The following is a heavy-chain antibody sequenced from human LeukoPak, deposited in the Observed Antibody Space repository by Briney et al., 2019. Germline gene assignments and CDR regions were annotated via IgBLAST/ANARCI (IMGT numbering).Heavy chain of an antibody. CDR3: ARDTYYYDSSGDPDNAFDI. J-gene: IGHJ3*02. D-gene: IGHD3-22*01. V-gene: IGHV1-8*01. CDR1: GYTFTSYD. CDR2: MNSNSGNT. Sequence: ASVKVSCKASGYTFTSYDINWVRQATGQGLEWMGWMNSNSGNTGYAQKFQGRVTMTRNTSISTAYMELSSLRSEDTAVYYCARDTYYYDSSGDPDNAFDIWGQGTMVTVSS.